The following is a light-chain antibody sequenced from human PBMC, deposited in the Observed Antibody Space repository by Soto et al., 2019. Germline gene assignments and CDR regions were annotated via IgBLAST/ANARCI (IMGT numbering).Light chain of an antibody. J-gene: IGLJ3*02. CDR3: ENWDSNTRV. V-gene: IGLV4-60*02. CDR1: SGHSSYI. Sequence: QPVLTQSSSASASLGSSVKLTCTLSSGHSSYIIAWHQQQPGKAPRYLMKLEGSGSYNKGSGVPDRFSGSSSGADRYLTISNLQLEDEADYYCENWDSNTRVFGGGTKLTVL. CDR2: LEGSGSY.